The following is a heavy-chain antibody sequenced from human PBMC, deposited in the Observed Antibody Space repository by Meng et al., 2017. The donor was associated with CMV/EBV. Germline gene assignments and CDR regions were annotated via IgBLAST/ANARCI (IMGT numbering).Heavy chain of an antibody. J-gene: IGHJ4*02. V-gene: IGHV3-53*01. CDR1: GFTVRNNY. D-gene: IGHD1-7*01. CDR3: ARDGNYHGV. CDR2: IYSEGTT. Sequence: VGRFGEAWNQPGGSLRLSCAATGFTVRNNYMRWFRQAPGKGLEWVSLIYSEGTTDYADSVKGRFTISRDNSKNTLYLQMNSLRAEDTAVYYCARDGNYHGVWGQGTLVTVSS.